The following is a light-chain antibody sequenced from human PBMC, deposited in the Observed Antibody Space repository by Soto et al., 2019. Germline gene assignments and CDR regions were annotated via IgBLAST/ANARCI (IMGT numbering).Light chain of an antibody. CDR3: QQSYSTPGT. V-gene: IGKV1-39*01. CDR2: AAS. J-gene: IGKJ3*01. Sequence: IMSTVSPSAFLVTTENRGTITCMASQSISSYLNWYQQKPGKAPKLLIYAASSLQSGVPSRFSGSGSGTDFTLTISRLQPEDFATYYCQQSYSTPGTFGPGTKVDIK. CDR1: QSISSY.